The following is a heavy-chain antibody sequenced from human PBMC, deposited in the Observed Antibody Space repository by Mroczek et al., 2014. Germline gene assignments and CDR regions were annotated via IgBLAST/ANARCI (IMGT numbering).Heavy chain of an antibody. CDR3: ARDRVPAALMDV. D-gene: IGHD2-2*01. V-gene: IGHV3-33*01. CDR1: GFTFSSYG. Sequence: VQLLESGGGVVQPGRSLRLSCAASGFTFSSYGMHWVRQAPGKGLEWVAVIWYDGSNKYYADSVKGRFTISRDNSKNTLYLQMNSLRAEDTAVYYCARDRVPAALMDVWGKGTTVTVSS. J-gene: IGHJ6*04. CDR2: IWYDGSNK.